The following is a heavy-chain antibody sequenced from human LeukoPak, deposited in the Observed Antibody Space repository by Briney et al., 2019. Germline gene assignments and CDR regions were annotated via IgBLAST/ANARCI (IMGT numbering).Heavy chain of an antibody. Sequence: SETLSLTCAVYGGSFSGYYWSWIRQPPGKGLEWIGEINHSGSTNYNPSLKSRVTISVDTSKNQFSLKLSSVTAADTAVYYCARVGFVVVPATLSDNWFDPWGQGTLVTVSS. CDR2: INHSGST. V-gene: IGHV4-34*01. J-gene: IGHJ5*02. D-gene: IGHD2-2*01. CDR3: ARVGFVVVPATLSDNWFDP. CDR1: GGSFSGYY.